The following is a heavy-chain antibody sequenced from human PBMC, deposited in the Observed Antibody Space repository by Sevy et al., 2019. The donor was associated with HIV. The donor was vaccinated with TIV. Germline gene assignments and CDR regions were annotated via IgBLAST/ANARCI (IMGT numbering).Heavy chain of an antibody. CDR1: GFTPSTYG. J-gene: IGHJ3*02. D-gene: IGHD2-2*01. V-gene: IGHV3-33*06. Sequence: GGSLRLSCAASGFTPSTYGMHWVRQAPGKGLEWVAVIGYDGSNKYYADSVKGRFTISRDNSKNTLYLQMNSLRAEDTAVYYCAKDLEKVYCSSTSCGSYAFDIWGQGTMVTVSS. CDR3: AKDLEKVYCSSTSCGSYAFDI. CDR2: IGYDGSNK.